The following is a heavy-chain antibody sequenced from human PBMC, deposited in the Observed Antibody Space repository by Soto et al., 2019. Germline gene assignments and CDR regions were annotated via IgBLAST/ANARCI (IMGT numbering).Heavy chain of an antibody. CDR1: GGSFSNYG. D-gene: IGHD3-22*01. CDR3: ARDGTLYDSSAYYYLY. Sequence: ASVKVSCKASGGSFSNYGVNWVRQAPGRGLEWMGGIIPIFGTAKYAQKFQGRVTITADDSTRTAYMELSSLRSEDTAVYYCARDGTLYDSSAYYYLYWGQGTLVTVSS. V-gene: IGHV1-69*13. J-gene: IGHJ4*02. CDR2: IIPIFGTA.